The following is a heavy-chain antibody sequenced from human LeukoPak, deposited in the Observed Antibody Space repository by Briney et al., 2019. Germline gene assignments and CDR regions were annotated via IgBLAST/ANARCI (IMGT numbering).Heavy chain of an antibody. V-gene: IGHV3-66*01. J-gene: IGHJ3*02. CDR3: ARSRTAPGDAFDI. CDR1: GFTVTNNY. Sequence: GGSLRLSCAASGFTVTNNYMSWVRQAPGKGLEWVSILYTAGSTYYADSVKARFTISRDNSKNTVHLQMNSLRVEDTAVYYCARSRTAPGDAFDIWGQGTMVTVSS. CDR2: LYTAGST.